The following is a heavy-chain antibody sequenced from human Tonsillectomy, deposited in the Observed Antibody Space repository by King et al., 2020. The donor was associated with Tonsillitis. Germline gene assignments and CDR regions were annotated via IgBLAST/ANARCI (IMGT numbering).Heavy chain of an antibody. V-gene: IGHV5-10-1*01. Sequence: QLVQSGAEVKKPGESLRISCKGSGFNLTYYWISWVRQMPGKGLEWMGRIDPGDSYTNYSPSFQGHVTISADKSISAVYLQWSSLTASDTAIYYCARRLRPQYYDTSAHLDYGGQGTLVTVSS. CDR3: ARRLRPQYYDTSAHLDY. CDR1: GFNLTYYW. CDR2: IDPGDSYT. J-gene: IGHJ4*02. D-gene: IGHD3-22*01.